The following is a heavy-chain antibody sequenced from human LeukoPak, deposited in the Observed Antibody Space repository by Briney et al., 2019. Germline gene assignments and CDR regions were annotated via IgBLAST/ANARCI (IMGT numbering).Heavy chain of an antibody. CDR2: MNPNSGNT. CDR1: GYTFTSYD. J-gene: IGHJ3*02. CDR3: ARRLYHYYDILTGYPNDAFDI. V-gene: IGHV1-8*01. Sequence: GASVKVSCKASGYTFTSYDINWVRQATEQGLEWMGWMNPNSGNTGYAQKFQGRVTMTRNTSISTAYMELSSLRSEDTAVYYCARRLYHYYDILTGYPNDAFDIWGQGTMVTVSS. D-gene: IGHD3-9*01.